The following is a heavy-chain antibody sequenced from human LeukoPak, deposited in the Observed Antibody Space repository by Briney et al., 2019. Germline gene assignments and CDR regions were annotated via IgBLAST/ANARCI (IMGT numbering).Heavy chain of an antibody. V-gene: IGHV3-53*01. CDR1: EFTFSSYA. CDR3: ARAAYDIDSYIVNHDY. J-gene: IGHJ4*02. CDR2: IFRDDTT. D-gene: IGHD3-16*02. Sequence: GGSLRLSCAASEFTFSSYAMSWVRQAPGKGLEWVSVIFRDDTTYYADSVKGRFTISRDNSKNTLYLQMNNLRAEDTAVYYCARAAYDIDSYIVNHDYWGQGTLVTVSS.